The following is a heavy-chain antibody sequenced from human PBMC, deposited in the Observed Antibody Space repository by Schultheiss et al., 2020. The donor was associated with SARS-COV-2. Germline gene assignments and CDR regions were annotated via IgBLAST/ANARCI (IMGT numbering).Heavy chain of an antibody. D-gene: IGHD6-13*01. CDR1: GFTFDDYT. V-gene: IGHV3-43*01. CDR2: ISWDGGST. J-gene: IGHJ4*02. Sequence: GESLKISCAASGFTFDDYTMHWVRQAPGKGLEWVSLISWDGGSTYYADSVKGRFTISRDNSKNSLYLQMNSLRTEDTALYYCARDPGAAAGIDYWGQGTLVTVSS. CDR3: ARDPGAAAGIDY.